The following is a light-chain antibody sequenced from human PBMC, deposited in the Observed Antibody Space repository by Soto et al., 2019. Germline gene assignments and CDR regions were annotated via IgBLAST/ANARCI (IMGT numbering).Light chain of an antibody. J-gene: IGKJ1*01. CDR1: QSVSSY. CDR3: QQRSNLPQT. CDR2: DAS. V-gene: IGKV3-11*01. Sequence: EIVLTQSLATLSLSTGERATLSCRASQSVSSYLAWYQQKPGQAPRLLIYDASNRATGIPARFSGSGSGTDFTLTISSLEPEDFAVYYCQQRSNLPQTFGQGTKVDIK.